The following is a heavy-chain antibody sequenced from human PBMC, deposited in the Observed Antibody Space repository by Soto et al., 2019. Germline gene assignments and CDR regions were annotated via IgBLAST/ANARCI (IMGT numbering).Heavy chain of an antibody. D-gene: IGHD6-19*01. V-gene: IGHV3-30-3*01. CDR1: GFTFSHYA. Sequence: QVQLVESGGGVGQPGRSLRLSCAASGFTFSHYAMHWVRQAPGKGLEWVAIISYDGSKKYYGDSVKGRFTISRDNSKNTLYLQINSLRVEDTAVYYCARDVAGKNWFDPWGQGTQVTVSS. CDR2: ISYDGSKK. J-gene: IGHJ5*02. CDR3: ARDVAGKNWFDP.